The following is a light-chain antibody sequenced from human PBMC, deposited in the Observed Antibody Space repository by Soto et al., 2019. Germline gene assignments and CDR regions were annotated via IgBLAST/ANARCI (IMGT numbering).Light chain of an antibody. V-gene: IGLV2-14*01. CDR2: EVS. CDR1: SSDVGGYNY. J-gene: IGLJ1*01. Sequence: QSVLTQPASVSVSPGQSITICCTGTSSDVGGYNYVSWYQQHPGKAPKLMIYEVSNRPSGVSDRFSGSKSGNTASLTISGLQAEDEADYYCGSYTSSRIYVFGAGTKVTVL. CDR3: GSYTSSRIYV.